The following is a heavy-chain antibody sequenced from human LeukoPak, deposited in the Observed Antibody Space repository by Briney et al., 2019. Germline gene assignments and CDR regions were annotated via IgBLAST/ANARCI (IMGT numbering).Heavy chain of an antibody. CDR2: ISWDGDST. V-gene: IGHV3-43D*03. Sequence: GGSLRLSCAASGFTFDDYAMHWVRQAPGKGLEWVSLISWDGDSTYYADSVKGRFTISRDNSKNSLYLQMNSLRAEDTALYYCAKDKAPSYCSGGSCLVWIFDYWGQGTLVTVSS. J-gene: IGHJ4*02. CDR1: GFTFDDYA. D-gene: IGHD2-15*01. CDR3: AKDKAPSYCSGGSCLVWIFDY.